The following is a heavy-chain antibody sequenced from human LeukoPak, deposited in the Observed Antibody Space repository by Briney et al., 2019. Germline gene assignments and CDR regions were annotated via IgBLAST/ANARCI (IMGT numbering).Heavy chain of an antibody. V-gene: IGHV3-7*01. J-gene: IGHJ4*02. CDR2: IKEDGSEK. CDR3: ASGRQLGY. CDR1: GFTFSNYW. Sequence: QSGGSLSLSCAASGFTFSNYWMSWVRQAPGKGLEWVANIKEDGSEKYYMDSVKGRFTISRDNARNSLYLQVNSLRAEDTAVYYCASGRQLGYWGQGTLVTVSS. D-gene: IGHD6-13*01.